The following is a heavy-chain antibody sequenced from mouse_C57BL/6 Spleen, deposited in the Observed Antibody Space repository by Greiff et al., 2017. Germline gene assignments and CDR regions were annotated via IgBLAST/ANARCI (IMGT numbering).Heavy chain of an antibody. D-gene: IGHD2-10*02. CDR2: ISGGGGNT. CDR1: GFTFSSYT. CDR3: AREYDNYDAMDY. Sequence: EVQGVESGGGLVKPGGSLKLSCAASGFTFSSYTMSWVRQTPEKRLEWVATISGGGGNTYYPDSVKGRFTISRDNAKNTLYLQMSSLRSEDTALDYCAREYDNYDAMDYWGQGTSVTVSS. J-gene: IGHJ4*01. V-gene: IGHV5-9*01.